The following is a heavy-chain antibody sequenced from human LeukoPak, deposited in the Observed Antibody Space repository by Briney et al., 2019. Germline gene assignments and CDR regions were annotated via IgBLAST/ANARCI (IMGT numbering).Heavy chain of an antibody. J-gene: IGHJ4*02. CDR2: INHVETA. Sequence: TSETLSLTCTVSGGSISSYYWSWIRQPPGMGLEWIGEINHVETANYNPSLKSRVAISVDTSKSQFSLRLNSVTAADTAVYYCARPGDISSWYDYWGQGTVVTVSS. V-gene: IGHV4-34*01. CDR1: GGSISSYY. D-gene: IGHD6-13*01. CDR3: ARPGDISSWYDY.